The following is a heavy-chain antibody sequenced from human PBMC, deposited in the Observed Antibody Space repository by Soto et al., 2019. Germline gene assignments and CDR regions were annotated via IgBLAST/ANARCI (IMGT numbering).Heavy chain of an antibody. D-gene: IGHD6-19*01. J-gene: IGHJ6*02. CDR2: ISAYNGNT. CDR3: ARGHPTSAHEVAVGYYYDMDV. CDR1: GYTFTSYG. V-gene: IGHV1-18*01. Sequence: ASVKVSCKASGYTFTSYGISWVRQAPGQGLEGMGWISAYNGNTNYAQKLQGRVTMTTDTSTSTAYMELRSLRSDDTAVYYCARGHPTSAHEVAVGYYYDMDVWGQGTTVTVSS.